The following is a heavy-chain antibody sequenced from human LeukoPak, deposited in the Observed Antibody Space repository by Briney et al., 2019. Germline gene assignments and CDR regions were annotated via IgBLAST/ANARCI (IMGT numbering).Heavy chain of an antibody. J-gene: IGHJ4*02. V-gene: IGHV4-61*02. D-gene: IGHD4/OR15-4a*01. CDR2: IYTSGST. Sequence: SETLSLTCTVSGGSISSGSYYWSWIRQPAGKGLEWIGRIYTSGSTNYNPSLKSRVTISVDTSKNQFSLKLSSVTAADTAVYYCARRAGAYSHPYDYWGQGTLVTVSS. CDR3: ARRAGAYSHPYDY. CDR1: GGSISSGSYY.